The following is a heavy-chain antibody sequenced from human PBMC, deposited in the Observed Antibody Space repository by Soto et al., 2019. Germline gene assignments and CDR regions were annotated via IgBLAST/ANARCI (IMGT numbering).Heavy chain of an antibody. CDR3: ARTMTTVTTSSYHFDY. CDR1: GGSISRYY. Sequence: PSETLSLTCTVSGGSISRYYWSWIRQPAGKGLEWIGRIYTSGSTNYNPSLKSRVTMSVDTSKNQFSLKLSSVAAADTAVYYCARTMTTVTTSSYHFDYWGQGTLVTVSS. CDR2: IYTSGST. V-gene: IGHV4-4*07. J-gene: IGHJ4*02. D-gene: IGHD4-17*01.